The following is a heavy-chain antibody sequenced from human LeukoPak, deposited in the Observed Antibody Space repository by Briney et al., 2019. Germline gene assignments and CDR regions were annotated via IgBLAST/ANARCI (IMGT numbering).Heavy chain of an antibody. CDR2: IIPIFGTA. D-gene: IGHD3-22*01. J-gene: IGHJ4*02. Sequence: SVKVSCKASGGTFSSYAISWVRQAPGQGLEWMGGIIPIFGTATYAQKFQGRVTITADKSTSTAYMELSSLRSEDTAVYYCARVAGHYYDSSGYRYWGQGTLVTVSS. CDR1: GGTFSSYA. CDR3: ARVAGHYYDSSGYRY. V-gene: IGHV1-69*06.